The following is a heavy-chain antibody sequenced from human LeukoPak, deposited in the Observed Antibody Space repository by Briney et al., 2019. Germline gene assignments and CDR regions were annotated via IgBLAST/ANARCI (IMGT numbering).Heavy chain of an antibody. J-gene: IGHJ4*02. CDR3: ARGGMSAVRGATFDY. V-gene: IGHV3-66*01. CDR1: GFTVSSNY. D-gene: IGHD3-10*01. Sequence: GGSLRLSCAASGFTVSSNYMSWVRQAPGKGLEWVSVIYSGGSTYYAGSVKGRFTISRDNSKNTLYLQMNSLRAEDTAVYYCARGGMSAVRGATFDYWGQGTLVTVSS. CDR2: IYSGGST.